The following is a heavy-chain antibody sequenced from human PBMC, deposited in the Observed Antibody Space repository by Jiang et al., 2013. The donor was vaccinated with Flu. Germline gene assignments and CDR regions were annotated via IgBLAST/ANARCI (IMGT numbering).Heavy chain of an antibody. CDR3: AKGSGSGWYYYYYGMDV. D-gene: IGHD6-19*01. V-gene: IGHV3-30*18. Sequence: VISYDGSNKYYADSVKGRFTISRDNSKNTLYLQMNSLRAEDTAVYYCAKGSGSGWYYYYYGMDVWGQGTTVTVSS. CDR2: ISYDGSNK. J-gene: IGHJ6*02.